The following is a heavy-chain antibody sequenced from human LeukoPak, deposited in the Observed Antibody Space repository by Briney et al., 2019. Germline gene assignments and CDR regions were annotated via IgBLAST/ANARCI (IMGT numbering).Heavy chain of an antibody. CDR1: GGSISSYY. J-gene: IGHJ5*02. D-gene: IGHD4-17*01. CDR3: AREGDYEEWRDWFDP. CDR2: IYYSGST. Sequence: WETLSLTCTVSGGSISSYYWSWIRQPPGKGLEWIGYIYYSGSTNYNPSLKSRVTISVDTSKNQFSLKLSSVTAADTAVYYCAREGDYEEWRDWFDPWGQGTLVTVSS. V-gene: IGHV4-59*01.